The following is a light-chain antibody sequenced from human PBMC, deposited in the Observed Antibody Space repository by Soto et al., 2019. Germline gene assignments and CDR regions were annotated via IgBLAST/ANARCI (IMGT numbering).Light chain of an antibody. Sequence: SVRTRPPSGSGSPGQSVTIPCPGTTRAVGGYDYVSWHQHHPGKAPKLMLYDVSKRPSGVPDRFSGSKSGNTASLTVSGLQAEDEADYYCSSYADSNPFVFGPGTKVTVL. CDR3: SSYADSNPFV. J-gene: IGLJ1*01. CDR2: DVS. V-gene: IGLV2-8*01. CDR1: TRAVGGYDY.